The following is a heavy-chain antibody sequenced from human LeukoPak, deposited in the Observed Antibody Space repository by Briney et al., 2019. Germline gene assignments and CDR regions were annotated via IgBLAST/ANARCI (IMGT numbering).Heavy chain of an antibody. CDR1: GFTFSTYS. CDR3: AREYDYHSGSYSGYFQH. Sequence: GGSLRLSCAASGFTFSTYSMNWVRLAPGKGLEWVSYISSSSSTIYYADSVKGRLTVSRDNGKNSLYLQMNSLRDEDTAVYYCAREYDYHSGSYSGYFQHWGQGTLVTVSS. J-gene: IGHJ1*01. V-gene: IGHV3-48*02. D-gene: IGHD3-10*01. CDR2: ISSSSSTI.